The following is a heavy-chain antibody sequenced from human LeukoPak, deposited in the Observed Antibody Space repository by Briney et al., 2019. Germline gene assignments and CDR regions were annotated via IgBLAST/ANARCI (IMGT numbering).Heavy chain of an antibody. J-gene: IGHJ6*02. CDR1: GGSISSSSYY. D-gene: IGHD1-7*01. CDR3: ASVKGNWNYAGYYYYYYGMDV. V-gene: IGHV4-39*01. Sequence: PSETLSLTCTVSGGSISSSSYYWGWIRQPPGKGLEWIGSIYYSGSTYYNPSLKSRVTISVDTSKNQFSLKLSSVTAADTAVYYCASVKGNWNYAGYYYYYYGMDVWGQGTTVTVSS. CDR2: IYYSGST.